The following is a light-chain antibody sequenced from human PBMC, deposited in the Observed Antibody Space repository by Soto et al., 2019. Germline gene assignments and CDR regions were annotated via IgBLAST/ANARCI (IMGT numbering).Light chain of an antibody. CDR2: GNR. Sequence: QSVLTQPPSVSGAPGQRVTISCTGNSSNLGAGYDVHWYQQLPGAAPKLVIFGNRNRPSGVPERFSGSNSNDGATLTISRVEAGDEADYYCQVWDTYVDHGVFGGGTKLTVL. CDR1: SSNLGAGYD. J-gene: IGLJ3*02. CDR3: QVWDTYVDHGV. V-gene: IGLV1-40*01.